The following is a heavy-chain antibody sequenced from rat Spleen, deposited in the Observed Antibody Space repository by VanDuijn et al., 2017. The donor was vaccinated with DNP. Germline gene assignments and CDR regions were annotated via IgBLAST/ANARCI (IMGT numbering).Heavy chain of an antibody. CDR1: GFTFSDYY. Sequence: EVQLVESGGGLVSPGRTLKLSCAGSGFTFSDYYMAWLRQAPTKALDWVASISSNGGHTYYRDSVKGRFTISRDNAKSTLSLQMGSQRSEDTATYYCTTLITFMNGGGQGTSVTVSS. D-gene: IGHD1-1*01. V-gene: IGHV5-20*01. CDR2: ISSNGGHT. CDR3: TTLITFMNG. J-gene: IGHJ4*01.